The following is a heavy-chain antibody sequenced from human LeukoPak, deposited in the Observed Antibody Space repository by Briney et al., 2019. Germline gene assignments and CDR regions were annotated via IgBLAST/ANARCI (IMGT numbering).Heavy chain of an antibody. Sequence: AGGSLRLSCAASGFTFSGYGMNWVRQAPGKGLEWVASISNGGNEFYADSVKGRFAISRDTSTNTLYLQMHSLRAEDTAVYYCARLYSSGYPVDYWGQGTLVTVSS. CDR1: GFTFSGYG. CDR2: ISNGGNE. J-gene: IGHJ4*02. CDR3: ARLYSSGYPVDY. D-gene: IGHD3-22*01. V-gene: IGHV3-30*01.